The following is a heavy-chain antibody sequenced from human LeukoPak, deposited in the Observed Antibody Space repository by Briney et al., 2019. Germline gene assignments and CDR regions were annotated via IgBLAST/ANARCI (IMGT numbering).Heavy chain of an antibody. J-gene: IGHJ4*02. CDR1: GFTFSSYG. CDR3: ARLVVSSSWYREVFDY. V-gene: IGHV4-34*01. Sequence: PGGSLRLSCAASGFTFSSYGMSWVRQAPGKGLEWFGEINHSGSTKYNPSLKSRDTISVDTSKSQFSLKLSSVTAADTAVYYCARLVVSSSWYREVFDYWGQGTLVTVSS. D-gene: IGHD6-13*01. CDR2: INHSGST.